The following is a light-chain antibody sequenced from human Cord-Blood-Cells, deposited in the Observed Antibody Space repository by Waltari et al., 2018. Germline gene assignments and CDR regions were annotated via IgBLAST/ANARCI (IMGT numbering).Light chain of an antibody. CDR1: QSISSW. CDR2: DAS. Sequence: DLHITQSPSTLSPSVEHRVPISCRASQSISSWLAWYQQKPGKAPKLLIYDASSLESGVPSRFSGSGSGTEFTLTISSLQPDDFATYYCQQYNSYSPRTFGQGTKVEIK. V-gene: IGKV1-5*01. CDR3: QQYNSYSPRT. J-gene: IGKJ1*01.